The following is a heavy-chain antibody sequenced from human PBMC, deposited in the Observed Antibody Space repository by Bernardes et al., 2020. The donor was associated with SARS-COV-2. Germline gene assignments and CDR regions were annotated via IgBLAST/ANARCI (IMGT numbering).Heavy chain of an antibody. Sequence: SGLTLWKPTLTLTLTCTLSGFSVSPTGGGVGWIRQPPGKALEWLALMYWGDDKRHSPSLKSKVTSNKDTSKNQVVLTMTNMDAVDAATYYCARAYLRYVRGIAQEVVDNWGQGTTVPVSS. V-gene: IGHV2-5*02. CDR1: GFSVSPTGGG. D-gene: IGHD2-15*01. CDR2: MYWGDDK. CDR3: ARAYLRYVRGIAQEVVDN. J-gene: IGHJ3*02.